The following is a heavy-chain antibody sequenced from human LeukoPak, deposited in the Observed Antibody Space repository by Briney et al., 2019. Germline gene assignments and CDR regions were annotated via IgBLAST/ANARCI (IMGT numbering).Heavy chain of an antibody. J-gene: IGHJ4*02. Sequence: GGSLRLSCAASGFTFSSYSMNWVRQAPGKGLEWVSYISSSSSTIYYADSVKGRFTISRDNAKNSLYLQMNSLRAEDTAVYYCARVDSNWSFDYWGQGTLVTVSS. CDR3: ARVDSNWSFDY. CDR1: GFTFSSYS. D-gene: IGHD6-13*01. V-gene: IGHV3-48*01. CDR2: ISSSSSTI.